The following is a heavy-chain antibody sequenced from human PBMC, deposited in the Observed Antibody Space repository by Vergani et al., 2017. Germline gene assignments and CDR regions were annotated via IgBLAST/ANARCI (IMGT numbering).Heavy chain of an antibody. Sequence: EVQLVQSGAEVKKPGATVKISCKVSGYTFTDYYMHWVQQAPGKGLEWMGLVDPEDGETIYAEKFQGRVTITADTSTDTDYMELSSLRSEDTAVYYCATGVRGYCSGGSCYYYYGMDVWGQGTTVTVSS. CDR1: GYTFTDYY. D-gene: IGHD2-15*01. CDR2: VDPEDGET. J-gene: IGHJ6*02. V-gene: IGHV1-69-2*01. CDR3: ATGVRGYCSGGSCYYYYGMDV.